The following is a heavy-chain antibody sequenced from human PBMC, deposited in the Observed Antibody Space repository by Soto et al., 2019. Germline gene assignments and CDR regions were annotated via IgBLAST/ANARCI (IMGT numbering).Heavy chain of an antibody. CDR2: IIPIVGTG. D-gene: IGHD2-15*01. CDR1: GGTFSSYA. CDR3: ARARTSSCPVGCWFDP. Sequence: QVQLVQSGAEVKKPGSSVKVSCKASGGTFSSYAISWVRQAPGQGLEWMGGIIPIVGTGNYAQKFQGRVTITADEATSTAYMELSSLRSEDTAVYYCARARTSSCPVGCWFDPWGQGTLVTVSS. V-gene: IGHV1-69*12. J-gene: IGHJ5*02.